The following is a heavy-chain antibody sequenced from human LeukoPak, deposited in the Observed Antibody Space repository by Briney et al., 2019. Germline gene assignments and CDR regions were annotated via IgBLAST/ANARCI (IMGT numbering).Heavy chain of an antibody. Sequence: SETLSLTCAVSGGSISSSNYYWAWIRQPPGKGLEWIGSIYYGGSTYYNASLKSRVTISADTSKNQFSLKVSSVTAADTAVYYCARQGAAGSFDYWGQGTLVTVSS. CDR2: IYYGGST. J-gene: IGHJ4*02. CDR1: GGSISSSNYY. V-gene: IGHV4-39*01. CDR3: ARQGAAGSFDY. D-gene: IGHD6-13*01.